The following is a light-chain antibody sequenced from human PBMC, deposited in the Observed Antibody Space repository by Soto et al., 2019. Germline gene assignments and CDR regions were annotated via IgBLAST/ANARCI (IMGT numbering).Light chain of an antibody. J-gene: IGKJ4*01. Sequence: EIVMTQSPATLSVSPGERAPLSCRASQSVSSNLAWYQQKPGQAPRLLIYGASSRATGIPDRFSGSGSGTDFTLTISSLQAEDVAVYYCQQYYSTPLTFGGGTKVDI. CDR3: QQYYSTPLT. CDR2: GAS. V-gene: IGKV3D-15*01. CDR1: QSVSSN.